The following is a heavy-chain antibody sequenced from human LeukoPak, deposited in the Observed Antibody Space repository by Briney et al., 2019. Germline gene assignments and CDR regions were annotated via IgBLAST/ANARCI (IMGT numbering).Heavy chain of an antibody. CDR1: GFTFSDYG. V-gene: IGHV3-23*01. CDR2: IGGRGGST. Sequence: GGTLRLSCAASGFTFSDYGMSWVRQAPGKGLEWVSTIGGRGGSTYYADSVKGRFTISRDNAKNTLYLQMNSLRAEDTAVYYCARERVGAMTNWGQGTLVTVSS. CDR3: ARERVGAMTN. D-gene: IGHD1-26*01. J-gene: IGHJ4*02.